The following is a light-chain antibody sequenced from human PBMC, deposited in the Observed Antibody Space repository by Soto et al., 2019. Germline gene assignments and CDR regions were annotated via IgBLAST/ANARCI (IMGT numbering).Light chain of an antibody. J-gene: IGKJ1*01. V-gene: IGKV3-20*01. CDR3: QQYGSSRWT. CDR1: QSVSSSY. CDR2: GAS. Sequence: EIVLTQSPGTLSLSQGERATLSCRASQSVSSSYLAWYQQNRGQAPRLLIYGASSRAPGIPDRFGGSGSGTDFTLTISRLEPEDFAVDYCQQYGSSRWTFGQGTKVEIK.